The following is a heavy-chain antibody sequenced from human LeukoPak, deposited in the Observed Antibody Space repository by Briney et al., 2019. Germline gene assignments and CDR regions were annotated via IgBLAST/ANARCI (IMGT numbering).Heavy chain of an antibody. V-gene: IGHV3-53*01. CDR2: IYSGGST. CDR1: RFTVSSNY. CDR3: ARAPVSRYYYYGMDV. Sequence: GGSLRLSCAASRFTVSSNYMSWVRQAPGKGLEWVSVIYSGGSTYYADSVKGRFTISRDNSKNTLYLQMNSLRAEDTAVYYCARAPVSRYYYYGMDVWGQGTTVTVSS. D-gene: IGHD6-19*01. J-gene: IGHJ6*02.